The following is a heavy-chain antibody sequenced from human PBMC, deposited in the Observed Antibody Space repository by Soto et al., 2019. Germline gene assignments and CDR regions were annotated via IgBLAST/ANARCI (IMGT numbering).Heavy chain of an antibody. D-gene: IGHD3-10*01. CDR3: SITMVRGVISPPAYYYYYGMDV. V-gene: IGHV5-10-1*01. CDR1: GYSFTSYW. J-gene: IGHJ6*02. CDR2: IDPSDSYT. Sequence: GKSLKISCKGSGYSFTSYWISWVRQMPGKGLEWMGRIDPSDSYTNYSPSFQGHVTISADKSISPTYLQWRSLKASDTAMYYCSITMVRGVISPPAYYYYYGMDVWGQGTTVTVSS.